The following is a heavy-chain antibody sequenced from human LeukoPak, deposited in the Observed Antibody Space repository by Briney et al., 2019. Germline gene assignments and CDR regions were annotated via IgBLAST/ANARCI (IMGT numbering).Heavy chain of an antibody. Sequence: RPGGSLRLSCAASGFTFDDYGMCWVRQAPGKGLEWVSGINWNGGSTGYADSVEGRFTISRDNAKNSLYLQMNSLRAEDTALYHCARGGYCSGGSCYLDYWGQGTLVTVSS. D-gene: IGHD2-15*01. CDR2: INWNGGST. CDR3: ARGGYCSGGSCYLDY. CDR1: GFTFDDYG. V-gene: IGHV3-20*01. J-gene: IGHJ4*02.